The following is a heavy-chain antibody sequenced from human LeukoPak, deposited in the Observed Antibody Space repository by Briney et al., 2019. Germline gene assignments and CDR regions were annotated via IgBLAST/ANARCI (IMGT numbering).Heavy chain of an antibody. CDR2: IYDGGFT. V-gene: IGHV3-66*04. CDR3: ARLSAYYYGSYFYYYMDV. Sequence: HPGGSLRLSCAGSGYTVSNNYMAWVRQAPGKGLEWVSVIYDGGFTEYTDSVKGRFTISRDNSKNTLDLQMNSLRAEDTALYYCARLSAYYYGSYFYYYMDVWGKGTTVTVSS. J-gene: IGHJ6*03. D-gene: IGHD3-10*01. CDR1: GYTVSNNY.